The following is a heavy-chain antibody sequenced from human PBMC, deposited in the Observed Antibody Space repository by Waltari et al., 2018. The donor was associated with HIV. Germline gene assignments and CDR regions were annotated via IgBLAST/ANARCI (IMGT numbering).Heavy chain of an antibody. V-gene: IGHV1-18*01. CDR1: GYTFTSYG. Sequence: QVQLVQSGAEVKKPGASVTVSCKASGYTFTSYGISWVRQAPGQGLEWMGWISAYNGHTNYAQKLQGRVTMTTDTSTSTADMDLRSLRSDDTAFYYCARALWSGYYTPYYFDYWGQGTLVTVSS. J-gene: IGHJ4*02. CDR3: ARALWSGYYTPYYFDY. D-gene: IGHD3-3*01. CDR2: ISAYNGHT.